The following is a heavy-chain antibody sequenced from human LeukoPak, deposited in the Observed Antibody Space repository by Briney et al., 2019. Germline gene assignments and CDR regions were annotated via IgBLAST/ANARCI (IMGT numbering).Heavy chain of an antibody. CDR2: IYYSGST. Sequence: TSETLSLTCTVSGGSISSSSYYWGWIRQPPGKGLEWIGSIYYSGSTYYNPSLKSRVTISVDASKNQFSLKLSSVTAADTAVYYCARDPEYSSYYFDYWGQGTLVTVSS. CDR3: ARDPEYSSYYFDY. D-gene: IGHD3-22*01. CDR1: GGSISSSSYY. V-gene: IGHV4-39*07. J-gene: IGHJ4*02.